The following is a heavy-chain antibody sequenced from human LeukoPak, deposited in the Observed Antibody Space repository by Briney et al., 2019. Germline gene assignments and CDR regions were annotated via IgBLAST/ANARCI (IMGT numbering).Heavy chain of an antibody. J-gene: IGHJ4*02. D-gene: IGHD5-18*01. CDR1: GFNFSSYG. CDR2: IRYDGSNK. V-gene: IGHV3-30*02. Sequence: GGSLRLSCAASGFNFSSYGMHWVRQAPGKGLEWLAFIRYDGSNKYYADSVKGRFTISRDNSKNTLYLQMNSLRAEDTAVYYCAKEGQGYSYGYDYFDYWGQGTLVTVSS. CDR3: AKEGQGYSYGYDYFDY.